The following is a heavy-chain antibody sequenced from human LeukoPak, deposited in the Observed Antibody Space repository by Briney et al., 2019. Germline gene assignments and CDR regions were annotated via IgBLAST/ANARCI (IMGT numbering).Heavy chain of an antibody. CDR1: GFTFSSYA. CDR2: IYYSGST. CDR3: ASLRYDNSGYYSYYFDY. D-gene: IGHD3-22*01. V-gene: IGHV4-31*02. J-gene: IGHJ4*02. Sequence: LRLSCAASGFTFSSYAMSWIRQHPGKGLEWIGYIYYSGSTYYNPSLKSRVTISVDTSKNQFSLKLSSVTAADTAMYYCASLRYDNSGYYSYYFDYWGQGTLVTVSS.